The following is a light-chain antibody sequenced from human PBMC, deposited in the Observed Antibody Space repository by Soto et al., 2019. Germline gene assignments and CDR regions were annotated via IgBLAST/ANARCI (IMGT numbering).Light chain of an antibody. Sequence: LTQPASVSGSPGQSITISCTGTSSDVGGYRYVSWYQQHPGKAPKLIIYEVSNRPSGVSNRFSGSKSGNTASLTISGLQAEDEADYYCSSYTSSSPCVFGTGTKVTVL. CDR1: SSDVGGYRY. CDR2: EVS. J-gene: IGLJ1*01. CDR3: SSYTSSSPCV. V-gene: IGLV2-14*01.